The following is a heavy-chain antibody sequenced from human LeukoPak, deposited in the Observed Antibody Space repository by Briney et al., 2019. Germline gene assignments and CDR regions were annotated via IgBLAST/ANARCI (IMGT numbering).Heavy chain of an antibody. J-gene: IGHJ4*02. CDR2: IYYSGST. CDR3: ARGRSTSRY. CDR1: GGSLSSYY. Sequence: PSGTLSLTCTVSGGSLSSYYWSWIRQSPGKGLEWIGYIYYSGSTTYSPSLKSRVTISVDTSRNQFSLKLSSVTAADTAVYYCARGRSTSRYWGQGTLVTVSS. V-gene: IGHV4-59*01. D-gene: IGHD1-26*01.